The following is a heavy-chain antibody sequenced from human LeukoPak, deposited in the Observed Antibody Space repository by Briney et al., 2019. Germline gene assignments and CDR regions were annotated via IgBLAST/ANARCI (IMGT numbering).Heavy chain of an antibody. CDR2: ISGSGDST. D-gene: IGHD2-15*01. J-gene: IGHJ6*02. V-gene: IGHV3-23*01. Sequence: GGSLRLSCAASGFTFSSYAMSWVRQAPGKGLEWVSAISGSGDSTYYADSVKGRFTISRDNSKNTLYLQMNSLRAEDTAVYYCARDCSGGSCYSYYYYGMDVWGQGATVTVSS. CDR1: GFTFSSYA. CDR3: ARDCSGGSCYSYYYYGMDV.